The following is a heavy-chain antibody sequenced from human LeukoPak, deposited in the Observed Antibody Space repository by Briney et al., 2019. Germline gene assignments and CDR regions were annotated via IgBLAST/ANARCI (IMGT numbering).Heavy chain of an antibody. V-gene: IGHV3-30*18. CDR2: ISYDGSTT. CDR3: AKILGYCSGGSCLFDY. Sequence: PGGSLRLSCAASGFTFSSYGMHWVRQAPGKGLEWVAVISYDGSTTYYADSLKVRFTISRANSKNTLYLQMNSLRAEDTAVYYCAKILGYCSGGSCLFDYWGQGTLVTVSS. J-gene: IGHJ4*02. CDR1: GFTFSSYG. D-gene: IGHD2-15*01.